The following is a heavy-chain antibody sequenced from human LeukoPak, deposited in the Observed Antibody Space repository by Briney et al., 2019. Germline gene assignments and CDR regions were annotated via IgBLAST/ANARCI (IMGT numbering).Heavy chain of an antibody. V-gene: IGHV1-18*01. J-gene: IGHJ4*02. CDR2: ISATSGNT. CDR3: ARGSIAAAGYY. D-gene: IGHD6-13*01. CDR1: GYTFTNYG. Sequence: ASVKVSCKASGYTFTNYGITWVRQAPGQGLEWMGWISATSGNTNFAQKFQGRVTMTTDTSTSTAYMELRSLRSDDTAVYYCARGSIAAAGYYWGQGTLVTVSS.